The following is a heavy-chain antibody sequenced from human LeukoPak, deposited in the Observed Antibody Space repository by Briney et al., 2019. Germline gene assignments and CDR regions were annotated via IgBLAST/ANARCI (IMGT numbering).Heavy chain of an antibody. CDR2: ISYIGTT. V-gene: IGHV4-59*11. Sequence: PSETLSLTCAVSDDSFSSHYWTWIRQPPGKGLERIGYISYIGTTNYNPSLKSRVTISIDTSKNQFSLKLSSVTAADTAVYYCARDLVTVTKGFDIWGQGTMVSVSS. J-gene: IGHJ3*02. CDR3: ARDLVTVTKGFDI. D-gene: IGHD4-17*01. CDR1: DDSFSSHY.